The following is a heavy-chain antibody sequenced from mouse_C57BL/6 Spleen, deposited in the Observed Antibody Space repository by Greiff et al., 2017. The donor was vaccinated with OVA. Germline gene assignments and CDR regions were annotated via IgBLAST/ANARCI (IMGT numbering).Heavy chain of an antibody. CDR3: ARGHYGYDTWFAY. D-gene: IGHD2-2*01. CDR2: IHPNSGST. J-gene: IGHJ3*01. V-gene: IGHV1-64*01. Sequence: VKLQQPGAELVKPGASVKLSCKASGYTFTSYWMHWVKQRPGQGLEWIGMIHPNSGSTNYNEKFKSKATLTVDKSSSTAYMQLSSLTSEDSAVYDCARGHYGYDTWFAYWGQGTLVTVSA. CDR1: GYTFTSYW.